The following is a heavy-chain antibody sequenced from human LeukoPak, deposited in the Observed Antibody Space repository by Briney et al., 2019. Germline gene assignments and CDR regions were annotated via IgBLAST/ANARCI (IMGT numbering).Heavy chain of an antibody. D-gene: IGHD3-16*01. Sequence: GSLRLSCAASGFTFSSYSMHWVRQAPGKGLEWVAVISYDGSNKYYADSVKGRFTISRDNSKNTLYLQMNSLRAEDTAVYYCAREFAGYDYVWGTYGYWGQGTLVTVSS. J-gene: IGHJ4*02. CDR1: GFTFSSYS. V-gene: IGHV3-30*04. CDR2: ISYDGSNK. CDR3: AREFAGYDYVWGTYGY.